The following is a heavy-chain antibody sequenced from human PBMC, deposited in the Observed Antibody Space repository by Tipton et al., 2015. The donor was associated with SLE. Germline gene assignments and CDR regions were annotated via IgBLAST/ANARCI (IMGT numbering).Heavy chain of an antibody. Sequence: SLRLSCAASGFTFSSYSMNWVRQAPGKGLEWVSSISSSSSYIYYADSVKGRFTISRDSAKNSLYLQMNSLRAEDTAVYYCARDPEDWGYDYWGQGTLVTVSS. CDR3: ARDPEDWGYDY. CDR2: ISSSSSYI. V-gene: IGHV3-21*01. J-gene: IGHJ4*02. D-gene: IGHD7-27*01. CDR1: GFTFSSYS.